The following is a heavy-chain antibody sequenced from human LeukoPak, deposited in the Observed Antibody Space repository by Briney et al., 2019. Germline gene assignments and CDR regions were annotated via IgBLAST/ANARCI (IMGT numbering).Heavy chain of an antibody. Sequence: GGSLRLSCAASGFTFNTYWMTWVRQAPGKGLEWVANVNQGGSETYYVDSVKGRFIISRDNAKNSLYLQMNSLRAEDTAVYYCAELGITMIGGVWGKGTTVTISS. CDR2: VNQGGSET. CDR1: GFTFNTYW. V-gene: IGHV3-7*01. CDR3: AELGITMIGGV. J-gene: IGHJ6*04. D-gene: IGHD3-10*02.